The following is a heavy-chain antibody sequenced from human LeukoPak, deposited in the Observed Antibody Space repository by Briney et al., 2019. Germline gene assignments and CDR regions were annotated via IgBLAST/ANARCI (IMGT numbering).Heavy chain of an antibody. D-gene: IGHD3-22*01. CDR1: GFTFSSYA. CDR2: ISGSGGST. CDR3: AKDKYYYDSSGYPPAY. Sequence: GGSLRLSCAASGFTFSSYAMSWVRQAPGKGLEWVSAISGSGGSTYYADSAKGRFTISRDNSKNTLYLQMNSLRAEDTAVYYCAKDKYYYDSSGYPPAYWGQGTLVTVSS. V-gene: IGHV3-23*01. J-gene: IGHJ4*02.